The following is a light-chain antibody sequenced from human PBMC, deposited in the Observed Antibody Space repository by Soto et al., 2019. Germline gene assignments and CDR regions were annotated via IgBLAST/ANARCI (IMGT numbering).Light chain of an antibody. CDR1: QTISTY. V-gene: IGKV1-39*01. CDR2: AAS. J-gene: IGKJ2*01. CDR3: QQSTGIPYT. Sequence: DIQMTQSPSSLSASVGDRVTITCRASQTISTYLNWYQQNPGKAPKLLIYAASSLQSGVPSRFSGSGSGTDFTLTISSPQPEDFATYYCQQSTGIPYTFGQGTKLEIK.